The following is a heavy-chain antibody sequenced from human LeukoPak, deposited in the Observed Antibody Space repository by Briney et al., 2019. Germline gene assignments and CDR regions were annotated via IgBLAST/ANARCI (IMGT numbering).Heavy chain of an antibody. D-gene: IGHD3-10*01. J-gene: IGHJ4*02. CDR1: GGSISSGGYS. V-gene: IGHV4-30-2*01. CDR2: IYHSGST. CDR3: ASLAHFYGSGSYHKDY. Sequence: SETLSLTCAVSGGSISSGGYSWSWIRQPPGKGLEWIGYIYHSGSTYYNPSLKSRVTISVDRSKNQFFLKLSSVTAADTAVYYCASLAHFYGSGSYHKDYWGQGTLVTVSS.